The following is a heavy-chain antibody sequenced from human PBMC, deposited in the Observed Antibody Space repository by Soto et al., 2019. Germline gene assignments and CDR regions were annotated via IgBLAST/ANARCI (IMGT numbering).Heavy chain of an antibody. CDR1: GYSFTNYW. J-gene: IGHJ6*02. CDR2: IDPSDSYT. Sequence: PGESLKISCKACGYSFTNYWISWVRQMPGKGLEWMGRIDPSDSYTNYSPSFQGHVTISADKSISTAYLQWSSLKASDTAVYYCARRHCSSTSCPRSYYGMDVWGQGTTVTVSS. D-gene: IGHD2-2*01. CDR3: ARRHCSSTSCPRSYYGMDV. V-gene: IGHV5-10-1*01.